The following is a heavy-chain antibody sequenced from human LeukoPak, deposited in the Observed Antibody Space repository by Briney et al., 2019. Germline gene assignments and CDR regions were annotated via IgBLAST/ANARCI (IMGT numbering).Heavy chain of an antibody. V-gene: IGHV3-23*01. J-gene: IGHJ4*02. CDR1: GFTFSSYA. D-gene: IGHD6-13*01. Sequence: PGGSLRLSCAASGFTFSSYAMSWVRQAPGKGLEWVSGISGNGGSTYYADSVKGRFTISRDNSKNTLYLQMNSLRAEDTAVDYCAKGQSSSWYSSGDYWGQGTLVTVSS. CDR2: ISGNGGST. CDR3: AKGQSSSWYSSGDY.